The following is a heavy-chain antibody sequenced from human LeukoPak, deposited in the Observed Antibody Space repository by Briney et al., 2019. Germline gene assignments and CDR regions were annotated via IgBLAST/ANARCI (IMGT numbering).Heavy chain of an antibody. D-gene: IGHD3-3*01. Sequence: PGRSLRLSCAASGFTFSSYGMHWVRQAPGKGLEWVAVISYDGSNKYYADSVKGRFTISRDNSKNTLYLQMNSLRAEDTAVYYCAKDEYYDFWSGYSFYYYYGMDVWGQGTTATVSS. CDR2: ISYDGSNK. V-gene: IGHV3-30*18. CDR3: AKDEYYDFWSGYSFYYYYGMDV. J-gene: IGHJ6*02. CDR1: GFTFSSYG.